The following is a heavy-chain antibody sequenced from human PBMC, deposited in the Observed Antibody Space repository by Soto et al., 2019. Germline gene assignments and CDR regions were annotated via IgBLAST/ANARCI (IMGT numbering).Heavy chain of an antibody. CDR1: GGSISSGGYY. CDR2: IYYSGST. Sequence: SETLSLTCTVSGGSISSGGYYWSWIRQHPGKGLEWIGYIYYSGSTYYNLSLKSRVTISVDTSKNQFSLKLSSVTAADTAVYYCARDSKYYYDSSGYLWFDPWGQGTLVTVSS. J-gene: IGHJ5*02. D-gene: IGHD3-22*01. CDR3: ARDSKYYYDSSGYLWFDP. V-gene: IGHV4-31*03.